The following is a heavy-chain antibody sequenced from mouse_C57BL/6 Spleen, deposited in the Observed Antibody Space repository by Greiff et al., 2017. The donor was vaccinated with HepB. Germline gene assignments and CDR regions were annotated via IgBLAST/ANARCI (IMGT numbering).Heavy chain of an antibody. Sequence: VKLVESGPGLVAPSQSLSITCTVSGFSFTSYAISWVRQPPGKGLEWLGVIWTGGGTNYNSALKSRLSISKDNSKSQVFLKMNSLQTDDTARYYCARNSIYYYGSSYYYAMDYWGQGTSVTVSS. V-gene: IGHV2-9-1*01. CDR1: GFSFTSYA. J-gene: IGHJ4*01. CDR2: IWTGGGT. CDR3: ARNSIYYYGSSYYYAMDY. D-gene: IGHD1-1*01.